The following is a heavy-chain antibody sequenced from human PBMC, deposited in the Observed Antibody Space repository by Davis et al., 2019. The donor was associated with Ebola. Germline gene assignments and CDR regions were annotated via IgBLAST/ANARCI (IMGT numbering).Heavy chain of an antibody. CDR2: INAGNGNT. Sequence: ASVKVSCKASGYTFTSYGISWVRQAPGQGLEGMGWINAGNGNTKYSQKFQGRVTITRDTSASTAYMELSSLRSEDTSVYYCARDRGGDYSFDYWGQGTLVTVSS. CDR1: GYTFTSYG. D-gene: IGHD3-10*01. V-gene: IGHV1-3*01. CDR3: ARDRGGDYSFDY. J-gene: IGHJ4*02.